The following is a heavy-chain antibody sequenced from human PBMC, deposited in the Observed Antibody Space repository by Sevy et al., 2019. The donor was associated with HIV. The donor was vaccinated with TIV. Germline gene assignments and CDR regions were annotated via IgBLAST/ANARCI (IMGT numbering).Heavy chain of an antibody. CDR3: TRWSGSQSIFDY. CDR1: GFTFGDYC. V-gene: IGHV3-49*03. Sequence: GGSLRLSCATSGFTFGDYCMSWIRQAPGKGLEWISFFKSKAHGGTAENAASVKDRFTISRDDSKGIVYLQMNNLKTEDTAVYFCTRWSGSQSIFDYWGQRTLVTVSS. CDR2: FKSKAHGGTA. D-gene: IGHD1-26*01. J-gene: IGHJ4*02.